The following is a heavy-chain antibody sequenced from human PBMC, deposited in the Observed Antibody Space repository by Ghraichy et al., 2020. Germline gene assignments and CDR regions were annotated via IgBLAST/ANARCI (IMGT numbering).Heavy chain of an antibody. CDR1: GYIFRNFG. CDR3: ATFCTYSSCSLGQPGWFDP. CDR2: IGAYNGQM. Sequence: ASVKVSCKTSGYIFRNFGISWVRQAPGQGLEWMGWIGAYNGQMNYAEKLQGRLTLTTDTSTSTAYMELKSLRSDDTAMYFCATFCTYSSCSLGQPGWFDPWGQGTLVTVSS. D-gene: IGHD6-19*01. J-gene: IGHJ5*02. V-gene: IGHV1-18*01.